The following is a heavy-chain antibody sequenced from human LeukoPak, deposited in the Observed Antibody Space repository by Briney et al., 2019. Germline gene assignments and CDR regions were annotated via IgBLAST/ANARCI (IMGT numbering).Heavy chain of an antibody. Sequence: PGGSLRLSCAASGFTFSNYWMSWVRQAPGKGLEWVANIHQYGSEKYYVDSVKGRFTISRDNAENSLYLQVNSLRAEDTAVYYCARVGSIAAAGTPDYWGQGTLVTVSS. CDR1: GFTFSNYW. D-gene: IGHD6-13*01. CDR3: ARVGSIAAAGTPDY. J-gene: IGHJ4*02. V-gene: IGHV3-7*03. CDR2: IHQYGSEK.